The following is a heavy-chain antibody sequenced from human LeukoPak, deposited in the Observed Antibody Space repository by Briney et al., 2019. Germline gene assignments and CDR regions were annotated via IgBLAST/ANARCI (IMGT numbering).Heavy chain of an antibody. V-gene: IGHV3-48*01. CDR2: ISSSSNTI. Sequence: GGSLRLSCAASGFTFSSYAMDWVRQAPGKGLEWVSYISSSSNTIYYADSVQGRFTISRDNANNSLYLQMNSLRAEDTAVYYCARDGYDFWSGYPTTVDFWGQGTLVTVSS. CDR3: ARDGYDFWSGYPTTVDF. J-gene: IGHJ4*02. D-gene: IGHD3-3*01. CDR1: GFTFSSYA.